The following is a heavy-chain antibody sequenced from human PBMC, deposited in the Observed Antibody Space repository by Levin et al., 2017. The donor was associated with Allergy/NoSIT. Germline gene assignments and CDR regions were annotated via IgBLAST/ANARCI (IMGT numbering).Heavy chain of an antibody. D-gene: IGHD4-17*01. CDR1: GYSFTSYW. CDR2: IYPGDSDT. Sequence: ASVKVSCKGSGYSFTSYWIGWVRQMPGKGLEWMGIIYPGDSDTRYSPSFQGQVTISADKSISTAYLQWSSLKASDTAMYYCARQGGYGDYVFDYWGQGTLVTVSS. V-gene: IGHV5-51*01. J-gene: IGHJ4*02. CDR3: ARQGGYGDYVFDY.